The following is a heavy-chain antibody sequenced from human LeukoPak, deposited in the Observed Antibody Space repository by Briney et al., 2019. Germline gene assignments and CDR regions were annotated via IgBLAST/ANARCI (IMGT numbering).Heavy chain of an antibody. Sequence: GGSLRLSCEASGFTFDHFAMHWVRHAPGKGLEWVSLISGDGVDTYYADSVRGRFTISRDNSKNTLYLQMNSLRAEDTAVYYCAKDANTYKYYYHGMDVWGRGTTVTVSS. CDR2: ISGDGVDT. V-gene: IGHV3-43*02. CDR3: AKDANTYKYYYHGMDV. CDR1: GFTFDHFA. D-gene: IGHD1-1*01. J-gene: IGHJ6*02.